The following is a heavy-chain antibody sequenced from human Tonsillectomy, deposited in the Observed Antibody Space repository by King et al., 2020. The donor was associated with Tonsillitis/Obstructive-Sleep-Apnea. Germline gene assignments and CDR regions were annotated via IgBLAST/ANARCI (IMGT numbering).Heavy chain of an antibody. CDR1: GYTFTTYG. Sequence: QDQLVQSGAEVKKPGASVKVSCKASGYTFTTYGISWVRQAPGQGLEWMGWISAYNGDTNYAQKLQDRVTMTTDTSTSTAYMEVRSLRSDDTAVYYFARDSRSHYYDTSGYYTFEYWGQGTLVTVSS. D-gene: IGHD3-22*01. CDR2: ISAYNGDT. J-gene: IGHJ4*02. CDR3: ARDSRSHYYDTSGYYTFEY. V-gene: IGHV1-18*01.